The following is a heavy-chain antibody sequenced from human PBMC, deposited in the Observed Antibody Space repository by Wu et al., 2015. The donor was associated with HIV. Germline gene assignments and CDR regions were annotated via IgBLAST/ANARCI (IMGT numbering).Heavy chain of an antibody. CDR1: GGNFINNA. D-gene: IGHD1-1*01. Sequence: QVQLVQSGAEVKKPGSSMKVSCKASGGNFINNAVNWVRQAPGEGLEWMGRITPLSGRPKYAQRFLGRLTIAADESRTTVYMELSSLKSDDTAVYYCAKTNRIDRNGIHIYDHYGMDVWGQGTTLTVS. V-gene: IGHV1-69*13. J-gene: IGHJ6*02. CDR3: AKTNRIDRNGIHIYDHYGMDV. CDR2: ITPLSGRP.